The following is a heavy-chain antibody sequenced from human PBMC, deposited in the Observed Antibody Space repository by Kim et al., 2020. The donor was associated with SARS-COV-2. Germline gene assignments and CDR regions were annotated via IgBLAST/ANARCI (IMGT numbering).Heavy chain of an antibody. CDR3: ARVDYDFWSGYYAVDY. D-gene: IGHD3-3*01. V-gene: IGHV3-48*03. Sequence: GGSLRLSCAASGFTFSSYEMNWVRQAPGKGLEWLSYISSSGSTIYYADPVKGRFTISRDNAKNSLYLQMNSLRAEDTAVYYCARVDYDFWSGYYAVDYWGQGTLVTVSS. CDR1: GFTFSSYE. CDR2: ISSSGSTI. J-gene: IGHJ4*02.